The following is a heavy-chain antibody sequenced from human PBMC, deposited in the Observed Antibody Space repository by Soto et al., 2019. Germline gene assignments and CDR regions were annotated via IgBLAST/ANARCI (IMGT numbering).Heavy chain of an antibody. J-gene: IGHJ6*02. D-gene: IGHD6-19*01. CDR3: ARGIAVAAINYYYYGMDV. CDR1: GGSISSSSYY. V-gene: IGHV4-39*01. CDR2: IYYSGST. Sequence: SETRSLTCTVSGGSISSSSYYLGWIRQPPGKGLEWIGSIYYSGSTYYNPSLKSRVTISVDTSKNQFSLKLSSVTAADTAVYYCARGIAVAAINYYYYGMDVWGQGTTVTVSS.